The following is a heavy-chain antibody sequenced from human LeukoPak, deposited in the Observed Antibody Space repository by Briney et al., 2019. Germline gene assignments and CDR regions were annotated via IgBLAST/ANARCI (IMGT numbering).Heavy chain of an antibody. CDR2: ISGSGGST. D-gene: IGHD4-17*01. CDR3: ASNTPDYGDYELDY. CDR1: GFTFSSYW. J-gene: IGHJ4*02. Sequence: PGGSLRLSCAASGFTFSSYWMSWVRQAPGKGLEWVSAISGSGGSTYYADSVKGRVTISRDNSKNTLYLQMNSLRAEDTAVYYCASNTPDYGDYELDYWGQGTLVTVSS. V-gene: IGHV3-23*01.